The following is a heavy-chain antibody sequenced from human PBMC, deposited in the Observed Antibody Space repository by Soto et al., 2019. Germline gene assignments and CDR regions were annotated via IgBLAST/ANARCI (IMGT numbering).Heavy chain of an antibody. CDR2: INAGNGKT. CDR3: ARDGAVAGNTNFDY. J-gene: IGHJ4*02. V-gene: IGHV1-3*01. Sequence: ASVKVSCKASGYTFTNDAIHGVRQGPGQRLEWMGWINAGNGKTKYSQKFQGRVTITRDTSASTAYMELSSLRSEDTAVYYCARDGAVAGNTNFDYWGQGTLVTVSS. D-gene: IGHD6-19*01. CDR1: GYTFTNDA.